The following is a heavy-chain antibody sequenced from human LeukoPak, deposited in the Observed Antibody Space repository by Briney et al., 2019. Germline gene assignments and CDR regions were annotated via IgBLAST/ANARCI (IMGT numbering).Heavy chain of an antibody. CDR2: IRYDGSNK. CDR3: ARIAANPGAFDI. J-gene: IGHJ3*02. Sequence: GRSLRLSCAASGFTFSSYAMHWVRQAPGKGLEWVAFIRYDGSNKYYADSVKGRFTISRDNSKNTLYLQMNSLRAEDTAVYYCARIAANPGAFDIWGQGTMVTVSS. D-gene: IGHD6-13*01. V-gene: IGHV3-30*04. CDR1: GFTFSSYA.